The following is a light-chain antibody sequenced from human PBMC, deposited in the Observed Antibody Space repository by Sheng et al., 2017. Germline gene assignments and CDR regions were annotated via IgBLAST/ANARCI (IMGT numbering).Light chain of an antibody. Sequence: QLVLTQSPSASASLGASVKLTCTLSSGHSSYAITWHQQQPEKGPRYLMKLNSDGSHSKGDGIPDRFSGSSSGAERYLTISSLKSEDEADYYCQTWGTGILVFGGGTKLTVL. CDR3: QTWGTGILV. V-gene: IGLV4-69*01. J-gene: IGLJ3*02. CDR1: SGHSSYA. CDR2: LNSDGSH.